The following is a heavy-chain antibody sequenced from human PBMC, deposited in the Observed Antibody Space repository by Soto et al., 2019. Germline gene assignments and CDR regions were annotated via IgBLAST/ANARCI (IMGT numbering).Heavy chain of an antibody. CDR2: MNPNSGDT. CDR3: ARNRATTGDFDL. Sequence: ASVKVSCKASGYSFTTYDINWVRQAAGQGFEWVGWMNPNSGDTGYAQSFQDRVTMTRDTSTSTAYMELGSLKSADTAIYYCARNRATTGDFDLWGQGTLVTVSS. J-gene: IGHJ4*02. CDR1: GYSFTTYD. V-gene: IGHV1-8*01. D-gene: IGHD1-1*01.